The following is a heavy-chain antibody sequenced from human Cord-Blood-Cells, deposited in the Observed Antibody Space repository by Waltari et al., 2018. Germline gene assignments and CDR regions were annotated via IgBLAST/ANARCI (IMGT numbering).Heavy chain of an antibody. CDR1: GYSISSGYY. D-gene: IGHD6-6*01. V-gene: IGHV4-38-2*02. J-gene: IGHJ3*02. CDR2: IYHSGST. CDR3: VRAPRESSSSGLAFDI. Sequence: QVQLQESGPGLVKPSETLSLTCTVSGYSISSGYYWGWIRQPPGKGLEWIGSIYHSGSTYYNPSLKSRVTISVDTSKNQFSLKLSSVTAADTAVYYCVRAPRESSSSGLAFDIWGQGTMVTVSS.